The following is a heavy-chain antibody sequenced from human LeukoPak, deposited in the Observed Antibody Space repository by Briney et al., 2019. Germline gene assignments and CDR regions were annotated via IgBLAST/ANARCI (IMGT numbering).Heavy chain of an antibody. CDR1: GGSISSYY. CDR3: ARGRSGYYAFDI. D-gene: IGHD3-22*01. Sequence: SETLSLTCTVSGGSISSYYWSWIRQPPGKGVEWIGYIYYSGSTNYNPSLKSRVTISVDTSKNQFSLKLSSVTAADTAVYYCARGRSGYYAFDIWGQGTMVTVSS. V-gene: IGHV4-59*01. J-gene: IGHJ3*02. CDR2: IYYSGST.